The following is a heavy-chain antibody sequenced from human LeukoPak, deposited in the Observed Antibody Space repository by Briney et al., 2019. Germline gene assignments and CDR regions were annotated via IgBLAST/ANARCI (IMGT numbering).Heavy chain of an antibody. D-gene: IGHD6-13*01. CDR1: GFTFSTYS. CDR3: VRGDSSSWYRYVDH. J-gene: IGHJ4*02. Sequence: GGSLRLSCAASGFTFSTYSMNWVRQAPGKGLEWVSYISRSSSTIYNADSVKGRFTISRDNAKNSLYLQMNSLRSEDTAVYYCVRGDSSSWYRYVDHWGQGTLVTVSS. CDR2: ISRSSSTI. V-gene: IGHV3-48*04.